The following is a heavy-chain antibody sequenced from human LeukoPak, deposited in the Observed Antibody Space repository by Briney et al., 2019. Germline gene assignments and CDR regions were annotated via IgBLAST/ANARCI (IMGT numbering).Heavy chain of an antibody. Sequence: GGSLRLSCAASGFTFSSYWMSWVRQAPGRGLEWVANIKQDGSEKYYVDSVKGRFTISRDNAKNSLYLQMNSLRAEDTAVYYCERHKSSVEYYDFWSGGDNWFDPWGQGTLVTVSS. D-gene: IGHD3-3*01. J-gene: IGHJ5*02. V-gene: IGHV3-7*01. CDR2: IKQDGSEK. CDR3: ERHKSSVEYYDFWSGGDNWFDP. CDR1: GFTFSSYW.